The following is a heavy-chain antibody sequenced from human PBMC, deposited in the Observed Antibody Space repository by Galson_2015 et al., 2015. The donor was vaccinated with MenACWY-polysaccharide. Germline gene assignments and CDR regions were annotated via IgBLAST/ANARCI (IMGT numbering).Heavy chain of an antibody. CDR2: ISYSGRDT. CDR1: GFTFSRYA. CDR3: AKPGGDCTGGSCPFDC. V-gene: IGHV3-23*01. Sequence: SLRISCAASGFTFSRYAMRWVRQAPGKGLEWVSSISYSGRDTYYADSVKGRFTIYRDNNKNTVYLQMDSLRVEDTAVYYCAKPGGDCTGGSCPFDCWGQRTLVIVSS. D-gene: IGHD2-15*01. J-gene: IGHJ4*02.